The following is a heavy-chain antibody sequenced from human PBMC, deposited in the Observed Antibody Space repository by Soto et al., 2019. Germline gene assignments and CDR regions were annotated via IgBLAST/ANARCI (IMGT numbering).Heavy chain of an antibody. V-gene: IGHV1-69*02. CDR2: VNPIVGMS. CDR3: ATSYGSGSTHFDS. CDR1: GGTFNFYT. Sequence: QVQLVQSGAEVMKPGSSVRVSCTTSGGTFNFYTINWVRQAPGQGLEWVGRVNPIVGMSNSAHKFQGRVTITADKSTNIAYMDLTRLKSEDTAVYYCATSYGSGSTHFDSWGQGTLVTVSS. D-gene: IGHD3-10*01. J-gene: IGHJ4*02.